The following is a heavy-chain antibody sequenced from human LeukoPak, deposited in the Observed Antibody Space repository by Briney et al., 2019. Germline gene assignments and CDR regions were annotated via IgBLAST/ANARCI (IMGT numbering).Heavy chain of an antibody. J-gene: IGHJ4*02. Sequence: SETLSLTCTVSGYSISSGYYWGWIRQPPGKGLEWIGRIYSSGSTNYNPSLKSRVTISQDTSKNQVSLKLSSVTAADTAVYYCARNMDNWNYGSPPDYWGQGTLVTVSS. CDR3: ARNMDNWNYGSPPDY. CDR1: GYSISSGYY. CDR2: IYSSGST. V-gene: IGHV4-38-2*02. D-gene: IGHD1-7*01.